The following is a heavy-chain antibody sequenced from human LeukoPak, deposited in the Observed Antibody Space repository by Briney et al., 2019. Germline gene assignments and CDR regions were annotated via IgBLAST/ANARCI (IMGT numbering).Heavy chain of an antibody. V-gene: IGHV2-5*08. D-gene: IGHD5-12*01. CDR3: AHSTMYSGSDSYFDY. CDR2: IYWDGDK. Sequence: TLSLTCNVSGGSISGYYWSWIRQPPGKALEWLALIYWDGDKRYSPSLKNRLTITEDTSKNQVVLTMTNMDPVDTATYYCAHSTMYSGSDSYFDYWGQGTLVTVSS. J-gene: IGHJ4*02. CDR1: GGSISGYY.